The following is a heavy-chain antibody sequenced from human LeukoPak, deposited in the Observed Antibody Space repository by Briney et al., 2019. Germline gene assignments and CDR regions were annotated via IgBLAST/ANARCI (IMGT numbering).Heavy chain of an antibody. V-gene: IGHV3-33*01. Sequence: GGSLRLSGVASGFTFSYFGMHWVRQAPGKGLEWVAGIWNDGSNRYYADSVKGRFTISRDNSQYTLPLQMNSLRAEDTALYFCVRVSSSTSCPDCYNMDVWGTGTTVTVSS. CDR1: GFTFSYFG. D-gene: IGHD2-2*01. J-gene: IGHJ6*03. CDR3: VRVSSSTSCPDCYNMDV. CDR2: IWNDGSNR.